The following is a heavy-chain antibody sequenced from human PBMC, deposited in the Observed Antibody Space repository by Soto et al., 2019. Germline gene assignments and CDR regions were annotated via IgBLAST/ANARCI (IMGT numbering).Heavy chain of an antibody. CDR1: GVTFGNYE. CDR2: MNPSSGNT. J-gene: IGHJ6*03. CDR3: AKNAGFFHYHMDV. V-gene: IGHV1-8*01. Sequence: QVLLMQSGAEVRKPGASVTVSCEASGVTFGNYEINWVRQAPGQGLEWMGWMNPSSGNTGYAQKFQGRVTMTRITSTNTAYMELRSLTSEDTAVYYCAKNAGFFHYHMDVWGEGTTVTVSS.